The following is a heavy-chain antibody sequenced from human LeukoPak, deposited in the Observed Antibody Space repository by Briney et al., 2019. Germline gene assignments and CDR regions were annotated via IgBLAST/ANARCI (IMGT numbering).Heavy chain of an antibody. CDR1: GFTFSSYW. CDR3: AKEGGDDSSGYYNFDY. J-gene: IGHJ4*02. Sequence: GGSLRLSCAASGFTFSSYWMSWVRQAPGKGLEWVANIKQDGSEKYYVDSVKGRFTISRDNSKNTLYLQMNSLRAEDTAVYYCAKEGGDDSSGYYNFDYWGQGTLVTVSS. D-gene: IGHD3-22*01. V-gene: IGHV3-7*01. CDR2: IKQDGSEK.